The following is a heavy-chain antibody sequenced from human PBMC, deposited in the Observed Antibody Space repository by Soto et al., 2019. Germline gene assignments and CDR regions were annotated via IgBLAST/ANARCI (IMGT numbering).Heavy chain of an antibody. D-gene: IGHD1-7*01. J-gene: IGHJ4*02. CDR2: IYRTGST. Sequence: QVQLQESGPGLVKPSGTLSLTCAVSGGSFTSNNWWXWVRQPPGQGLEWIGEIYRTGSTNYNPSLKSRVTISLDKSENQFSLKVTSLTAADTAVYYCASRDPGTSVDYWGQGTLVTVSS. CDR1: GGSFTSNNW. V-gene: IGHV4-4*02. CDR3: ASRDPGTSVDY.